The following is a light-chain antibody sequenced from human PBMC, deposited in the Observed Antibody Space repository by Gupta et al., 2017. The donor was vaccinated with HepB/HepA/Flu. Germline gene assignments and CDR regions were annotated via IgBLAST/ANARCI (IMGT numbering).Light chain of an antibody. CDR2: DAS. J-gene: IGKJ2*03. CDR1: QDISNF. CDR3: QQGDDFVPNS. Sequence: DIQMTQSPSSLSVSVGDRVTISCQASQDISNFLAWYQVKPGKAPKLLIYDASNLETGVPSRFSGSGSGTDFTFTISSLQPEDVATYFCQQGDDFVPNSFGQGTKLEIK. V-gene: IGKV1-33*01.